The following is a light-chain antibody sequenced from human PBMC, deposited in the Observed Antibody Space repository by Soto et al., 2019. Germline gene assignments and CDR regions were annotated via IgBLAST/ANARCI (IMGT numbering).Light chain of an antibody. V-gene: IGLV1-44*01. J-gene: IGLJ3*02. CDR3: AAWDDNLNGPL. Sequence: QSALTQPPSLSGTPGQRGTISCSGSNSNIGRYSVNWYQHFPGTAPKILIYSDDERPSGVPDPFSGSKSGTSAALAISGLQSEDEAEYYCAAWDDNLNGPLFGGGTKLTV. CDR1: NSNIGRYS. CDR2: SDD.